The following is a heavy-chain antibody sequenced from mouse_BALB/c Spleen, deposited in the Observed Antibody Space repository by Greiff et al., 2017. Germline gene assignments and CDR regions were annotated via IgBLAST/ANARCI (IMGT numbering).Heavy chain of an antibody. CDR3: ARGHYGSSYWYFDV. CDR1: GYTFTDYN. CDR2: IDPYNGGT. D-gene: IGHD1-1*01. Sequence: VQLKQSGPELVKPGASVKIPCKASGYTFTDYNMDWVKQSHGKSLEWIGYIDPYNGGTSYNQKFKGKATLTVDKSSSTAYMHLNSLTSEDSAVYYCARGHYGSSYWYFDVWGAGTTVTVSS. J-gene: IGHJ1*01. V-gene: IGHV1S135*01.